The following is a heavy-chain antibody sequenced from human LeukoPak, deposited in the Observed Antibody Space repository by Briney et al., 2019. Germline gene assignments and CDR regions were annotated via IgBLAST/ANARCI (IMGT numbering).Heavy chain of an antibody. CDR1: GFTFSTYF. J-gene: IGHJ3*02. D-gene: IGHD2-21*01. CDR3: ARERRDTILHSGAFDI. CDR2: IASDGSHT. V-gene: IGHV3-30-3*01. Sequence: GRSLRLSCAASGFTFSTYFMHWVRQAPGKGLEWVADIASDGSHTFYVESVKGRFTISRDNSKNTLYLQMNSLRAEDTAVYFCARERRDTILHSGAFDIWGQGTMVTVPS.